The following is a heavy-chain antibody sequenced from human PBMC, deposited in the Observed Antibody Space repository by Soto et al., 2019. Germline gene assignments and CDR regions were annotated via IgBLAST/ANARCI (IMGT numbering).Heavy chain of an antibody. CDR3: ARDPSHGSGSYLDY. CDR1: GFIFSGYG. D-gene: IGHD3-10*01. CDR2: IWYDGSRK. V-gene: IGHV3-33*01. J-gene: IGHJ4*02. Sequence: LRLSCAASGFIFSGYGMHWVRQAPGKGLEWVGVIWYDGSRKYYADSVKGRFTLSRDNFKNTVYLEMKGLRAEDTAVYYCARDPSHGSGSYLDYWGQGSLVTVSS.